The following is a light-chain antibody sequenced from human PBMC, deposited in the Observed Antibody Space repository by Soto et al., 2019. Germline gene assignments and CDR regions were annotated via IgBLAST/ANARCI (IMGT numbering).Light chain of an antibody. Sequence: EIVLTQSPATLSLSPGERATLSCRASQSVSSYLAWYQQKPGQAPRLLIYDASNRATGIPARFSGSGSGTDFTLTIISLEPEDFAGYYCQQRSNWPPSTFGGGTKVEIK. CDR2: DAS. CDR3: QQRSNWPPST. V-gene: IGKV3-11*01. CDR1: QSVSSY. J-gene: IGKJ4*01.